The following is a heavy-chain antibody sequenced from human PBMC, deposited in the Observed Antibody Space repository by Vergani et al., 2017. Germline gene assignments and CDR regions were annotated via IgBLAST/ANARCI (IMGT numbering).Heavy chain of an antibody. Sequence: EVQLVESGGGLVQPGGSLRLSCAASGFIFSHYWMSWVRQAPGKGLEWVANINQDGSEKYYVDSVKGRFTISRDNAKNLLYLQMNSLRAEDTALYYCARINYYGSSGYSLTRWHNWFDPWGQGTLITFSS. CDR2: INQDGSEK. CDR1: GFIFSHYW. V-gene: IGHV3-7*01. J-gene: IGHJ5*02. D-gene: IGHD3-22*01. CDR3: ARINYYGSSGYSLTRWHNWFDP.